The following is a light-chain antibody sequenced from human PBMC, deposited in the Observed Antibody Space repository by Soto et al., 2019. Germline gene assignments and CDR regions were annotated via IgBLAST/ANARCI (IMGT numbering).Light chain of an antibody. CDR3: QQYKSYSWT. CDR1: QTISSW. Sequence: DLQMTQSPSTLSASVGDRVTITCRASQTISSWLAWYQQKPGKAPKLLIYTASTVESGVPPRFSGSGSGTEFTLTISSLQPDDFATYYCQQYKSYSWTFGQGTKVE. J-gene: IGKJ1*01. V-gene: IGKV1-5*03. CDR2: TAS.